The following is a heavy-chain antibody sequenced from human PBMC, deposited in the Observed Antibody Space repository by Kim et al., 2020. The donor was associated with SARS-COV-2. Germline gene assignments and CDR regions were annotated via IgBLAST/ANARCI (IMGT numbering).Heavy chain of an antibody. CDR3: ARQVPGADRRFDY. CDR2: THASGRT. CDR1: GGSFSSYH. J-gene: IGHJ4*02. D-gene: IGHD6-19*01. Sequence: SETLSLICTVSGGSFSSYHWSWIRQSAGKGLEWIGRTHASGRTNYNPSLKSRLTMSVDTSKHQMSLKLSSVTAADTAMYYCARQVPGADRRFDYWGQGILVTVSS. V-gene: IGHV4-4*07.